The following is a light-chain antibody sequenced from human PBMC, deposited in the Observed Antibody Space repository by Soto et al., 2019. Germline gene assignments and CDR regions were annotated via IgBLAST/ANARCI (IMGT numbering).Light chain of an antibody. V-gene: IGKV1-27*01. CDR3: QKYNSAPYT. Sequence: DIQISQSPSSLSASVGDRVTITCRASQDLSNFLAWYQQKPWRAPDLLLYEASTLQSGVQPRFMGGGSGTHVTLTLRSLQPEDAATYYCQKYNSAPYTFGQGTKQDLK. CDR2: EAS. CDR1: QDLSNF. J-gene: IGKJ2*01.